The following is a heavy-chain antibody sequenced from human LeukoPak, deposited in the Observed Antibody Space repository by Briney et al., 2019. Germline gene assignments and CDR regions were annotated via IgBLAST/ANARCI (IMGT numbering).Heavy chain of an antibody. CDR1: GFTVSTHG. D-gene: IGHD1-26*01. J-gene: IGHJ4*02. V-gene: IGHV3-33*01. CDR2: MWYDGSRE. Sequence: GGSLRLSCAASGFTVSTHGMHWVRQAPGKGLEWVAGMWYDGSREDYADSVKGRFTISRDMSKNTLNLQMNSLRVEDTAMFYCARDLSFGSLDFRGQGTLVTVSS. CDR3: ARDLSFGSLDF.